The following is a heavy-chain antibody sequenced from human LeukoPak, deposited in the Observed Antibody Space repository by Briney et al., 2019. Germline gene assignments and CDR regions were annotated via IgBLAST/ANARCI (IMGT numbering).Heavy chain of an antibody. CDR2: ISYDGSDK. D-gene: IGHD3-22*01. V-gene: IGHV3-30*04. CDR3: ARGGRYYDSSGYRSRHDPLN. CDR1: GFTFRTYT. J-gene: IGHJ4*02. Sequence: GGSLRLSCAASGFTFRTYTIHWVRQAPGKGLEWVAVISYDGSDKYYADSVKGRFTISRDNSKNTLYLQMNSLRAEDTAVYYCARGGRYYDSSGYRSRHDPLNWGQGTLVTVSS.